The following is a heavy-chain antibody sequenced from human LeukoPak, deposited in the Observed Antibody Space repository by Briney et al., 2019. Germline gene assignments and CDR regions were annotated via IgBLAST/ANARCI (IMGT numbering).Heavy chain of an antibody. J-gene: IGHJ6*03. CDR2: ISAYNGNT. Sequence: GASVKVSCKASGYTFTSYGISWVRQAPGQGLEWMGWISAYNGNTNYAQKLQGRVTMTTDTSTSTAYVELRSLRSDDTAVYYCARRPLSYYYYYMDVWGKGTTVTVSS. CDR3: ARRPLSYYYYYMDV. V-gene: IGHV1-18*01. CDR1: GYTFTSYG.